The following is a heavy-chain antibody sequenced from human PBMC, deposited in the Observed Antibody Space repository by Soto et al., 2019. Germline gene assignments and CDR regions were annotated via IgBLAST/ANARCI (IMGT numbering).Heavy chain of an antibody. D-gene: IGHD3-3*01. J-gene: IGHJ6*03. Sequence: SETLSLTCTVSGGSISSYYWSWIRQPPGKGLEWIGYIYYSGSTNYNPSLKSRVTISVDTSKNQFSLKLSSVTAADTAVYYCARTKGDFWSQYYYYYMDVWGKGTTVTVSS. V-gene: IGHV4-59*08. CDR3: ARTKGDFWSQYYYYYMDV. CDR2: IYYSGST. CDR1: GGSISSYY.